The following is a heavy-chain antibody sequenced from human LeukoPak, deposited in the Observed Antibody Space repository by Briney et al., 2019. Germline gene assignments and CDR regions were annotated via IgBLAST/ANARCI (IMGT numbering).Heavy chain of an antibody. CDR2: IYYSGST. V-gene: IGHV4-59*01. D-gene: IGHD3-3*01. CDR1: GGSISSYY. CDR3: ARGGQYYDFWSGYRYYFDY. Sequence: SETLSLTCTVSGGSISSYYWSWIRQPPGKGLEWIGYIYYSGSTNYNPSLKSRVTISVDTSKNQFSLKLSSVTAADTAVYCCARGGQYYDFWSGYRYYFDYWGQGTLVTVSS. J-gene: IGHJ4*02.